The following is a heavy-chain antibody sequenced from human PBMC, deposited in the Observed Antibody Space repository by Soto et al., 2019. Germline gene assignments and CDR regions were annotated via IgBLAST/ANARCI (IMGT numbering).Heavy chain of an antibody. CDR1: GGSISSYY. J-gene: IGHJ6*03. V-gene: IGHV4-59*01. Sequence: SETLSLTCTVSGGSISSYYWNWIRQPPGKGLEWIGYIYYSGSTNYNPSLKSRVTISVDTSKNQFSLKLNSVTAADTAVYYCARGRYDFWSGSDYYYYTDVWGKGTTVTVSS. CDR3: ARGRYDFWSGSDYYYYTDV. CDR2: IYYSGST. D-gene: IGHD3-3*01.